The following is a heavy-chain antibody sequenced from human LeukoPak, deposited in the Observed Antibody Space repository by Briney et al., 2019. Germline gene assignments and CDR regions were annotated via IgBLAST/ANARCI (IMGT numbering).Heavy chain of an antibody. D-gene: IGHD3-9*01. CDR1: GGSISSYY. CDR2: IYYSGST. Sequence: SETLSLTCTVSGGSISSYYWSWIRQPPGKGLEWIGYIYYSGSTDSNPSLKSRVTISVDTSKNQFSRKLRSVTAADTAVYYCARRPRNDILTGTPFDYWGQGILVTVSS. J-gene: IGHJ4*02. CDR3: ARRPRNDILTGTPFDY. V-gene: IGHV4-59*01.